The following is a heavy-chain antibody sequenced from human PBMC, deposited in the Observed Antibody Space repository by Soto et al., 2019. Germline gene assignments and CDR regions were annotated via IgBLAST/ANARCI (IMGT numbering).Heavy chain of an antibody. CDR2: IYYSGST. Sequence: SETLSLTCTVSGGSISSYYWSWIRQPPGKGLEWIGYIYYSGSTNYNPSLKSRVTISVDTSKNQFSLKLSSVTAADTAVYYCARDRRPQYSSGWYRYYYYGMDVWGQGTTVTVSS. J-gene: IGHJ6*02. CDR1: GGSISSYY. D-gene: IGHD6-19*01. CDR3: ARDRRPQYSSGWYRYYYYGMDV. V-gene: IGHV4-59*01.